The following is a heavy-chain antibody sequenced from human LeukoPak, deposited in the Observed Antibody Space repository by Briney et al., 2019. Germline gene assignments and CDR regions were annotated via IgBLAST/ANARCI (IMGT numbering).Heavy chain of an antibody. V-gene: IGHV1-2*02. CDR2: INPYTGTT. CDR3: ARDGKDLVEVSYLDL. CDR1: GYTFTGYD. Sequence: ALVKVSCKGSGYTFTGYDMQWVQQAPGQGLEWMGWINPYTGTTNYAQKFQGRVTMTRDMSTSTVYMELTRLTSDDTAVYFCARDGKDLVEVSYLDLWGRGTLVTVSS. D-gene: IGHD2-21*01. J-gene: IGHJ2*01.